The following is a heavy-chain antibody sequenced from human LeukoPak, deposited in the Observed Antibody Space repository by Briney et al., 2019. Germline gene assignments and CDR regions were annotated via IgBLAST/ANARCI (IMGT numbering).Heavy chain of an antibody. CDR1: GGSITNYY. D-gene: IGHD3-10*01. CDR3: ARHSMVRGQFDY. V-gene: IGHV4-34*01. CDR2: INHSGST. J-gene: IGHJ4*02. Sequence: PSETLSLTCTVSGGSITNYYWSWIRQPPGKGLEWIGEINHSGSTNYNPSLKSRVTISVDTSKNQFSLKLSSVTAADTAVYYCARHSMVRGQFDYWGQGTLVTVSS.